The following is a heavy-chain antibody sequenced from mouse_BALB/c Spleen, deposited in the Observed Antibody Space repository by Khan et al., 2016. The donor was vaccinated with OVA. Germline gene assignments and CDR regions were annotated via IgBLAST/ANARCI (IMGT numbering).Heavy chain of an antibody. CDR3: ARYLFYYGRGYHDG. V-gene: IGHV3-2*02. Sequence: EVQLQESGPGLVKPSQSLSLTCTVTGYSITSDYAWNWIRQFPGNKLEWMGYISYSGSTSYNPSLRSRISITRDKSKNQFFLQFNSVTTEDTATXFCARYLFYYGRGYHDGWGAGTTVTVSS. CDR1: GYSITSDYA. D-gene: IGHD1-1*01. CDR2: ISYSGST. J-gene: IGHJ1*01.